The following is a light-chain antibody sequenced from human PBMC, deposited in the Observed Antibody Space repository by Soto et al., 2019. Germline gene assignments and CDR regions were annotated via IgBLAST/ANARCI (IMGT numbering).Light chain of an antibody. J-gene: IGKJ1*01. V-gene: IGKV1-5*01. CDR2: EAS. Sequence: DIQMTQSPSTLSASVGDRVTITCRASQSISIWLAWYQQKPGKAPKLLIYEASSLKSGVPSRFSGSGSGTDFTLTISSLQPDDFATYFCQQYNSYSATFGQGTKVEIK. CDR3: QQYNSYSAT. CDR1: QSISIW.